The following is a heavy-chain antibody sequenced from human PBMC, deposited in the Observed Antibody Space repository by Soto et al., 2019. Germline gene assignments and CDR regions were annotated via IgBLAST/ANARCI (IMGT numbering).Heavy chain of an antibody. CDR3: ARIRAEGYCNGGNCLDF. D-gene: IGHD2-15*01. Sequence: QVTLKESGPVLVKPTETLTLTCTVSGFSFSNARMGVSWIRQPPGKALEWLAHIFSNDEKSYSTSLKSRLTISKDTSKSQVILSMTNMDPVDTATYYCARIRAEGYCNGGNCLDFWGQGTLVTVSS. CDR2: IFSNDEK. V-gene: IGHV2-26*01. J-gene: IGHJ4*02. CDR1: GFSFSNARMG.